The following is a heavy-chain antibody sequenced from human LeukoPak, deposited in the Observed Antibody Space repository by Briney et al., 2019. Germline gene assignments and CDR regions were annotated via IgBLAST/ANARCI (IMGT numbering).Heavy chain of an antibody. Sequence: ASVKVSCEASGYNFAHYHTHWLRQAPGQGLEWIGYLNPNTGETLLAQKFKGRVTMTRDTSITVGYMELKNLTFDDTAVYYCARDPDSGPDLWGQGTLVTVAS. J-gene: IGHJ5*02. V-gene: IGHV1-2*02. D-gene: IGHD2-15*01. CDR3: ARDPDSGPDL. CDR1: GYNFAHYH. CDR2: LNPNTGET.